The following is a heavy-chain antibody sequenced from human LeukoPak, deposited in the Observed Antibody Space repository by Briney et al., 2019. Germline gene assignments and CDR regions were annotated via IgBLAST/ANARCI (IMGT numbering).Heavy chain of an antibody. D-gene: IGHD2-15*01. CDR2: IYHSGST. V-gene: IGHV4-38-2*02. Sequence: SETLSLTCTVSGYSISSGYYWGWIRPPPGKGLEWIGSIYHSGSTYYNPSLKSRVTISVDTSKNQFSLKLSSVTAADTAVYYCARGEILVVAATPPDYWGQGTLVTVSS. CDR3: ARGEILVVAATPPDY. CDR1: GYSISSGYY. J-gene: IGHJ4*02.